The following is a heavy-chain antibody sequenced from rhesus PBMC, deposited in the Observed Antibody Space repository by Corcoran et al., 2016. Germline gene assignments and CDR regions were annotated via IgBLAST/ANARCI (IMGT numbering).Heavy chain of an antibody. J-gene: IGHJ4*01. CDR2: ISNSGST. CDR1: GGSISSSYYY. Sequence: QVQLQESGPGLVKPSETLSLTCAVSGGSISSSYYYWSWIRQAPGKGLEWIGYISNSGSTSYNPALKSRVTISRDTSKNQFSLKRSSVTAADTAVYYCARQGNYLDYWGQGVLVTVSS. V-gene: IGHV4-122*02. CDR3: ARQGNYLDY.